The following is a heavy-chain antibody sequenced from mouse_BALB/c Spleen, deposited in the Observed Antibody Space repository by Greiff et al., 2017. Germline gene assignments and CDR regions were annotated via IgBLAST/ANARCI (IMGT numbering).Heavy chain of an antibody. J-gene: IGHJ2*01. CDR2: IRNKANGYTT. CDR1: GFTFTDYY. V-gene: IGHV7-3*02. CDR3: ARDITGRGYFDY. D-gene: IGHD4-1*01. Sequence: EVQLVESGGGLVQPGGSLRLSCATSGFTFTDYYMSWVRQPPGKALEWLGFIRNKANGYTTEYSASVKGRFTISRDNSQSILYLQMNTLRAEDSATYYCARDITGRGYFDYWGQGTTLTVSS.